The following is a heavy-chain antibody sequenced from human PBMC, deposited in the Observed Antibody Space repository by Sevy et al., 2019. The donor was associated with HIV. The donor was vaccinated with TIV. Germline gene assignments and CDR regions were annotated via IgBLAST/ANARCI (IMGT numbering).Heavy chain of an antibody. Sequence: GGSLRLSCEVSGFTFGYFAMSWVRQAPGKGLEWVSGISPNGATSHYAASVRGRFTISRDNSKNRMYLQMSSLGAEDTDQYYCAKDTSGWYDALDQWGQGTLVTVSS. CDR2: ISPNGATS. J-gene: IGHJ4*02. CDR1: GFTFGYFA. V-gene: IGHV3-23*01. CDR3: AKDTSGWYDALDQ. D-gene: IGHD6-19*01.